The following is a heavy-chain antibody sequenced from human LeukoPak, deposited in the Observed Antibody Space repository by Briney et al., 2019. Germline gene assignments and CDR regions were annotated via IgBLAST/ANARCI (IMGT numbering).Heavy chain of an antibody. D-gene: IGHD3-22*01. CDR1: GGSISSYY. J-gene: IGHJ2*01. V-gene: IGHV4-59*08. CDR3: ASLPYYDSSGDYWYFDL. CDR2: IYYSGST. Sequence: SETLSLTCTVSGGSISSYYWSWIRQPPGKGLEWIGYIYYSGSTNYNPSLKSRVTISVDTSKNQFSLKLSSVTAADTAVYYCASLPYYDSSGDYWYFDLWGRGTLVTVSS.